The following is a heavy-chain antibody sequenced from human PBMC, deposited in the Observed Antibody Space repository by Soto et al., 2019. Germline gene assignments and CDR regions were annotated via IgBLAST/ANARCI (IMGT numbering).Heavy chain of an antibody. Sequence: GGSLGLSCAPSGFTFSNYAMFWVRQAPGKGLEWVSTIFAGGGSTYYADSVKGRFTISRDNSKNILFLQMDSLRAEDTAVYFCAKDLIRGDGYIDFDYWGQGTLVTVSS. D-gene: IGHD3-10*01. CDR3: AKDLIRGDGYIDFDY. V-gene: IGHV3-23*01. CDR2: IFAGGGST. J-gene: IGHJ4*02. CDR1: GFTFSNYA.